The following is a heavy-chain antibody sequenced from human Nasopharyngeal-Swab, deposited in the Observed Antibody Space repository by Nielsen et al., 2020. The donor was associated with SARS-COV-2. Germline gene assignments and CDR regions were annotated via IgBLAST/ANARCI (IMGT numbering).Heavy chain of an antibody. D-gene: IGHD3-3*01. CDR2: MHTSTTT. V-gene: IGHV4-61*02. CDR3: ARMIFGVANAGIDV. J-gene: IGHJ6*02. Sequence: WIRQPPGKGLEWIGRMHTSTTTSCNPSLKSRVTISVDKSKNQFSLKLSSVTAADTAVYYCARMIFGVANAGIDVWGQGATVTVSS.